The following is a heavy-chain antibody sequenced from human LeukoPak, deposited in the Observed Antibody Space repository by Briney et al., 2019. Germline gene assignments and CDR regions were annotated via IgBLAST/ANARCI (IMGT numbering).Heavy chain of an antibody. CDR3: ARDRIETPRASYY. CDR1: GFTFSTYT. Sequence: PGGSLRLSCAASGFTFSTYTMNWVRQAPGKGLEWVSYISASSNTIYYADSVKGRFTISRDNAKNSLYLQMNSLRDEDTAVYYCARDRIETPRASYYWGQGTLVTVSS. D-gene: IGHD3-10*01. CDR2: ISASSNTI. J-gene: IGHJ4*02. V-gene: IGHV3-48*02.